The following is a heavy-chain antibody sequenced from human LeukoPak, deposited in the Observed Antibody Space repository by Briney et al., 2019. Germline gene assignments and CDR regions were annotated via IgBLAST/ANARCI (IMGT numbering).Heavy chain of an antibody. CDR1: GFTFSSYS. CDR2: ISSSSSYI. CDR3: ARDDDDASGSQDY. D-gene: IGHD1-26*01. Sequence: PGGSLRLSCAASGFTFSSYSMNWVRQAPGKGLEWVSSISSSSSYIYCADSVKGRFTISRDNAKNSLYLQMNSLRAEDTAVYYCARDDDDASGSQDYWGQGTLVTVSS. J-gene: IGHJ4*02. V-gene: IGHV3-21*01.